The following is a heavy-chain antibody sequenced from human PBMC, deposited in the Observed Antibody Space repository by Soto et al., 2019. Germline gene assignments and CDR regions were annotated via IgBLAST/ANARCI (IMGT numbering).Heavy chain of an antibody. D-gene: IGHD3-16*01. CDR2: IYWNDDK. J-gene: IGHJ4*02. CDR1: GFSVSTRGVG. CDR3: AHSPWGAAPDY. V-gene: IGHV2-5*01. Sequence: SGPTLVNPTHTLTLTCTVSGFSVSTRGVGVGWIRQPPGKALEWLGIIYWNDDKRYSPSLKSRLTITKDTSKNQVVLTMTNMDPVDTATYYCAHSPWGAAPDYWGQGTPVTVSS.